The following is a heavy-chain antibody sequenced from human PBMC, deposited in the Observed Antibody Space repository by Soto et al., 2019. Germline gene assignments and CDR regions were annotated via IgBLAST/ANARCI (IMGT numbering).Heavy chain of an antibody. CDR3: ARHPVANQVLFYWDY. D-gene: IGHD5-12*01. CDR2: IYYTGST. CDR1: GGSISSTNQY. Sequence: PSETLSLTCIVSGGSISSTNQYWGWLRQPPGKGLEWIGSIYYTGSTYYNPSLKSRVTISVDTSKNQFSLKLSSVTAADTAVYYCARHPVANQVLFYWDYWGLGTLVTVSS. V-gene: IGHV4-39*01. J-gene: IGHJ4*02.